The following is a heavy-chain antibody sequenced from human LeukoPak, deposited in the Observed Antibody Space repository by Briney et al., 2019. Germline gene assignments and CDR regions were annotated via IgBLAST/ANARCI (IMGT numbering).Heavy chain of an antibody. CDR3: ARVLAAAAHFDY. J-gene: IGHJ4*02. Sequence: SETLSLTCTVSGGSISSSSSYWGWIRQPPGKGLEWIGSISYTGSTYYNPSLKSRVTISVDTSKNQFSLKLSSVTAADTAVYYCARVLAAAAHFDYWSQGTLVTASS. CDR2: ISYTGST. CDR1: GGSISSSSSY. V-gene: IGHV4-39*01. D-gene: IGHD6-13*01.